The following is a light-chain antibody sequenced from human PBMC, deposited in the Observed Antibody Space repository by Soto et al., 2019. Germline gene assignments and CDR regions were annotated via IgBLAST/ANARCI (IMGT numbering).Light chain of an antibody. CDR2: GNS. CDR3: QSYDSSLSVWV. J-gene: IGLJ3*02. V-gene: IGLV1-40*01. Sequence: QAVVTQPPSVSGAPGQRVTISCTGSSSNIGAGYDVHWYQQLPGTAPKLLIYGNSNRPSGVPDRFSGSKSGTSASLAITGLQAEDEADYYCQSYDSSLSVWVFGGGTKVPS. CDR1: SSNIGAGYD.